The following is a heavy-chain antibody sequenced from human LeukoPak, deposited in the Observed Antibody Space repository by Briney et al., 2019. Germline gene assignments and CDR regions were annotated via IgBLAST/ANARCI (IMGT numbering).Heavy chain of an antibody. CDR3: ARVVRDGYNYYFDY. D-gene: IGHD5-24*01. Sequence: SETLSLTCTVSGGSISSYYWSWIRQPAGKGLEWIGRIYTSGSTNYNPSLKSRVTLSVDKSKNQFSLKLSSVTAADTAVYYCARVVRDGYNYYFDYWGQGTLVTVSS. CDR1: GGSISSYY. CDR2: IYTSGST. V-gene: IGHV4-4*07. J-gene: IGHJ4*02.